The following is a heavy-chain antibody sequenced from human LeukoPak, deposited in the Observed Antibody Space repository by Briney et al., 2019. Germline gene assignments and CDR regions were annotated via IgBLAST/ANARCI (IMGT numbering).Heavy chain of an antibody. CDR2: INHSGST. CDR3: ARDLYYGSGSYYPYPFDY. V-gene: IGHV4-34*01. J-gene: IGHJ4*02. Sequence: SETLSLTCAVYGGSFSGYYWSWIRQPPGKGLEWIREINHSGSTNYNPSLKSRVTISVDTSKNQFSLKLSSVTAADTAVYYCARDLYYGSGSYYPYPFDYWGQGTLVTVSS. D-gene: IGHD3-10*01. CDR1: GGSFSGYY.